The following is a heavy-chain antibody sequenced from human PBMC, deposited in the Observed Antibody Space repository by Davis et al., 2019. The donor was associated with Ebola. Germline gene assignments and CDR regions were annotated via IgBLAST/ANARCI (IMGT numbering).Heavy chain of an antibody. D-gene: IGHD2-2*02. CDR2: ISSSSSYI. CDR3: ARDGSVAAIELDY. CDR1: GFTFSSYS. J-gene: IGHJ4*02. Sequence: GGSLRLSCAASGFTFSSYSMNWVRQAPGKGLEWVSSISSSSSYIYYADSVKGRFTISRDNAKNSLYLQMNSLRSDDTAVYYCARDGSVAAIELDYWGQGTLVTVSS. V-gene: IGHV3-21*04.